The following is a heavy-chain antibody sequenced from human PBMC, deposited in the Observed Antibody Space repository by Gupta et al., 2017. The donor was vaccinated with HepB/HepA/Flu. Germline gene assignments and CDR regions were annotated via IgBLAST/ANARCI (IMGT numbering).Heavy chain of an antibody. V-gene: IGHV3-20*04. Sequence: EVQLVESGGNKVRPGGSLRLSCAASGFTFNNYDMNWVRQAPGKGLEWVSLINWSGRSTDYADSVKGRFTISRDNSKNSLFLQMNSLRAEDTAFYYCVRKGDYTGYEHYFDYWGQGIPVTVSS. CDR3: VRKGDYTGYEHYFDY. D-gene: IGHD5-12*01. J-gene: IGHJ4*02. CDR1: GFTFNNYD. CDR2: INWSGRST.